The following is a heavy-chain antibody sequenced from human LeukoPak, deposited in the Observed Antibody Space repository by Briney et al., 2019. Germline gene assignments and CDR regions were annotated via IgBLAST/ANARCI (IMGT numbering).Heavy chain of an antibody. J-gene: IGHJ4*02. Sequence: ASVKVSCKASGYTFTSYYMHWVRQAPGQGLEWMGIINPSGGSTSYAQKFQGRVTMTRDTSTSTVYMELSSLRSEDTAVYYCARLEVNHEDSSSFYYFDYWGQGTLVTVSS. CDR1: GYTFTSYY. D-gene: IGHD3-22*01. CDR3: ARLEVNHEDSSSFYYFDY. CDR2: INPSGGST. V-gene: IGHV1-46*01.